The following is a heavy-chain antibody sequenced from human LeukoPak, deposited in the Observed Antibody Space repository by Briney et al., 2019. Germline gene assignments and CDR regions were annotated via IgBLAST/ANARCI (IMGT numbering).Heavy chain of an antibody. Sequence: SETLSLTCTVSGDSISSYYWSWIRQPPGKGLEWIGEINHSGSTNYNPSLKSRVTISVDTSKNQFSLELSSVTAADTAVYYCARRSNYQYYFDYWGQGTLVTVSS. CDR2: INHSGST. CDR1: GDSISSYY. CDR3: ARRSNYQYYFDY. D-gene: IGHD4-11*01. V-gene: IGHV4-59*08. J-gene: IGHJ4*02.